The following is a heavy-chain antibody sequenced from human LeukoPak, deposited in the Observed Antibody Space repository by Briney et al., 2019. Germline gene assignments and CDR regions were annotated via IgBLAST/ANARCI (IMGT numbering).Heavy chain of an antibody. D-gene: IGHD2-2*01. CDR2: ISAYNGNT. CDR1: GYTFTSYG. Sequence: ASVKVSCKASGYTFTSYGISWVRQAPGQGLEWMGWISAYNGNTNYAQKPQGRVTMTTDTSTSTAYMELRSLRSDDTAVYYCAREYCSSTSCYFYYYYGMDVWGQGTTVTVSS. V-gene: IGHV1-18*01. J-gene: IGHJ6*02. CDR3: AREYCSSTSCYFYYYYGMDV.